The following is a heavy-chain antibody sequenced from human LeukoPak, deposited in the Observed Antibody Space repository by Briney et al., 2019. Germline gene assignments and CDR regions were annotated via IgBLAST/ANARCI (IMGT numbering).Heavy chain of an antibody. V-gene: IGHV4-34*01. J-gene: IGHJ4*02. Sequence: KTSETLSLTCAVYGGSFSGYYWSWIRQPPGKGLEWIGEINHSGSTNYNPSLKSRVTTSVDTSKNQFSLKLSSVTAADTAVYYCARVRYYYGSGSYYRGSAFDYWGQGTLVTVSS. CDR2: INHSGST. CDR3: ARVRYYYGSGSYYRGSAFDY. D-gene: IGHD3-10*01. CDR1: GGSFSGYY.